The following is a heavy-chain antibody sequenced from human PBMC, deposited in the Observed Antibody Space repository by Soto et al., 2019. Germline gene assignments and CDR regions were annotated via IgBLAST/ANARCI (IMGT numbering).Heavy chain of an antibody. Sequence: QMQLQESGPGLVKPSETLSLTCTVSGGSIRGYYWSWIRQSAGMGLEWIGRMHTSGSTNYNPSLKSRVTISVDMSKHQISLKLTSVTAADTALYYCVRASMPKAHFDSWGQGTLVTVSS. J-gene: IGHJ4*02. V-gene: IGHV4-4*07. CDR2: MHTSGST. CDR3: VRASMPKAHFDS. CDR1: GGSIRGYY. D-gene: IGHD2-2*01.